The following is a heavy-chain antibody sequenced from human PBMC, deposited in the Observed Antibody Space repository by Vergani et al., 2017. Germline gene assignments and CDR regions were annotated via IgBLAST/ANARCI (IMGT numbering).Heavy chain of an antibody. V-gene: IGHV3-30-3*01. Sequence: VQLVESGGGVVQPGRSLRLSCAASGFTFSSYDMHWVRQAPGKGLEWVAVISYDGSNKYYADSVKGRFTISRDNSKNTLYLQMNSLRAEDTAVYYCASSLILPPKDAFDIWGQGTMVTVSS. CDR1: GFTFSSYD. CDR3: ASSLILPPKDAFDI. CDR2: ISYDGSNK. J-gene: IGHJ3*02. D-gene: IGHD3/OR15-3a*01.